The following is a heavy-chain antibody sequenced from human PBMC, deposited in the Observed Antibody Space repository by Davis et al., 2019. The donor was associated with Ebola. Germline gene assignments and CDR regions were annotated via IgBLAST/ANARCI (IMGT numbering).Heavy chain of an antibody. Sequence: GESLKISCKGSGYSFTSYWIGWVRQMPGKGLEWMGIIYPGDSDTRYSPSFQGQVTISAYKSISTAYLQWSSLKASDTAMYYCARHGGRTIRKYYYYYMDVWGKGTTVTVSS. V-gene: IGHV5-51*01. CDR3: ARHGGRTIRKYYYYYMDV. D-gene: IGHD1/OR15-1a*01. CDR2: IYPGDSDT. CDR1: GYSFTSYW. J-gene: IGHJ6*03.